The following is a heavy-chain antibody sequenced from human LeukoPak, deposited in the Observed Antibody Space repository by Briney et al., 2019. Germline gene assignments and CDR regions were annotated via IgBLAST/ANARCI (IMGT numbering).Heavy chain of an antibody. V-gene: IGHV4-34*01. J-gene: IGHJ3*02. CDR2: IYHSGST. D-gene: IGHD2-2*02. CDR1: GGSFSGYY. CDR3: AREVVVGYCSSTSCYTAFDI. Sequence: SETLSLTCAVYGGSFSGYYWSWIRQPPGKGLEWIGYIYHSGSTYYNPSLKSRVTISVDRSKNQFSLKLSSVTAADTAVYYCAREVVVGYCSSTSCYTAFDIWGQGTMVTVSS.